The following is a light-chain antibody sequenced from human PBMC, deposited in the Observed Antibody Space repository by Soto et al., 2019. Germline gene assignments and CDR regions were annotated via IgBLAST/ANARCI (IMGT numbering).Light chain of an antibody. J-gene: IGKJ4*02. CDR1: QSVGST. V-gene: IGKV3-15*01. Sequence: EILMTQSPATLSVSPGERVILSCRASQSVGSTLAWYQQKPGQAHRLLIRGASTRATGVPARFSGSGSGTEFTLTISSLQSEDFAVYYCQQYSTSLTFGGGTTREIK. CDR2: GAS. CDR3: QQYSTSLT.